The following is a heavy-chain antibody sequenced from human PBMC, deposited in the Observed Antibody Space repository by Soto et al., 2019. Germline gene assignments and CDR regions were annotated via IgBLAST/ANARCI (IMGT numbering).Heavy chain of an antibody. D-gene: IGHD3-10*01. CDR2: IYYSGST. V-gene: IGHV4-31*03. CDR3: ERGWVVRGVIITLGRAFDI. CDR1: GGSISSGGYY. Sequence: SETLSLTCTVSGGSISSGGYYWSWIRQHPGKGLEWIGYIYYSGSTYYNPSLKSRVTISVDTSKNQFSLKLSSVTAADTAVYYCERGWVVRGVIITLGRAFDIWGQGTMVNVS. J-gene: IGHJ3*02.